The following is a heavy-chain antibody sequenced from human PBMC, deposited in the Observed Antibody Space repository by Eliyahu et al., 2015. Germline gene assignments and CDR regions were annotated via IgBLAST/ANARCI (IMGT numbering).Heavy chain of an antibody. CDR2: IWYDGSKE. CDR3: VRNGRPSWGGMDV. Sequence: QVQLVESGGAVVQPGTSLRLSCAASRFTFTTFGFHWVRQAPGKGLEWVAVIWYDGSKEYYADSVKGRFTFSRDDSKNTLSLQMDSLRADDTAVYYCVRNGRPSWGGMDVWGQGTTVTVSS. V-gene: IGHV3-33*01. D-gene: IGHD3-16*01. CDR1: RFTFTTFG. J-gene: IGHJ6*02.